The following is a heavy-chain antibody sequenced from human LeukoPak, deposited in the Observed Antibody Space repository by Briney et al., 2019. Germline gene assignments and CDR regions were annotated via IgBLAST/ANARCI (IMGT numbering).Heavy chain of an antibody. Sequence: ASVKVSCKVSGYTLTELSMHWVRQAPGKGLEWMGGFDPEDGETIYAQKFQGRVTMTEDTSTDTAYMELSSLRSEDTAVYYCATRGITVVNPHRSFDYWGQGTLVIVSS. V-gene: IGHV1-24*01. CDR3: ATRGITVVNPHRSFDY. J-gene: IGHJ4*02. D-gene: IGHD4-23*01. CDR1: GYTLTELS. CDR2: FDPEDGET.